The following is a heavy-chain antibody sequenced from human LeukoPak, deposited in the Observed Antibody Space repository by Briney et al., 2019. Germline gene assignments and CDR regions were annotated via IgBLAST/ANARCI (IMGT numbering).Heavy chain of an antibody. CDR3: AKTRNGYTTEYLQH. J-gene: IGHJ1*01. CDR2: ISSPGGNT. CDR1: GFFLSSFA. D-gene: IGHD5-24*01. Sequence: PGGSLRLSCTSSGFFLSSFAMSWVRQAPGKGLEWVSSISSPGGNTYYADSVKGRFTISRDNSNNLAYLQMNSLRAEDTAVYYCAKTRNGYTTEYLQHWGQGTLVTVSS. V-gene: IGHV3-23*01.